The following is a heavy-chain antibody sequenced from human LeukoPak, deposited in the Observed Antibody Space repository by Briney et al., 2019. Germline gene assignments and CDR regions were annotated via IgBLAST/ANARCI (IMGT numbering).Heavy chain of an antibody. CDR1: GGSITGSSYY. CDR3: ARYSCPNGVCYYFDY. V-gene: IGHV4-39*01. Sequence: PSETLSLTCTVSGGSITGSSYYWGWIRQPPGKGLEWIGSVYYRGSTYYNPSLKSRVTISIDTSKTQFSLKLNSVTAADTAVYYCARYSCPNGVCYYFDYWGQGTLVTVSS. J-gene: IGHJ4*02. CDR2: VYYRGST. D-gene: IGHD2-8*01.